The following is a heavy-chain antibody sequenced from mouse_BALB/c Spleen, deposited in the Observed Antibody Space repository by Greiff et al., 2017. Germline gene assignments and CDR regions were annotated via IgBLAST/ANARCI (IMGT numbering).Heavy chain of an antibody. CDR3: VRHHYYGYDAMDY. CDR1: GFTFNTYA. V-gene: IGHV10-1*02. J-gene: IGHJ4*01. Sequence: EVQVVESGGGLVQPKGSLKLSCAASGFTFNTYAMNWVRQAPGKGLEWVARIRSKSNNYATYYADSVKDRFTISRDDSQSMLYLQMNNLKTEDTAMYYCVRHHYYGYDAMDYWGQGTSVTVSS. D-gene: IGHD1-2*01. CDR2: IRSKSNNYAT.